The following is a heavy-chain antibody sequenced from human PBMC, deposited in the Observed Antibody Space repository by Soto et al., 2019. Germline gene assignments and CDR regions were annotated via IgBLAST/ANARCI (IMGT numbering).Heavy chain of an antibody. CDR2: ISYDGSNK. CDR1: GFTFSSYA. D-gene: IGHD3-22*01. CDR3: ARDSTMIVVVSCMDV. V-gene: IGHV3-30-3*01. J-gene: IGHJ6*02. Sequence: SLRLSFAASGFTFSSYAMHFVRQAPGKGLEWVAVISYDGSNKYYADSVKGLFTISRDNSKNTLYLQMNSLRAEDTAVYYCARDSTMIVVVSCMDVWGQGTTVTVSS.